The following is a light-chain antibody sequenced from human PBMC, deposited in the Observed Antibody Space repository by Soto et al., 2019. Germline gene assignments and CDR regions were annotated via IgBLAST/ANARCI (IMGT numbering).Light chain of an antibody. CDR1: QSISSY. V-gene: IGKV1-39*01. CDR2: AAA. Sequence: DIEMTQSPSSLAASVGYRVTITCRASQSISSYLNWYQQKPGKAPKLXXYAAASLQSGVPSRFSGSGSGTDFTLTISSLQPEDFATYYCQQSYSTPRLTFGGGTKVDI. CDR3: QQSYSTPRLT. J-gene: IGKJ4*01.